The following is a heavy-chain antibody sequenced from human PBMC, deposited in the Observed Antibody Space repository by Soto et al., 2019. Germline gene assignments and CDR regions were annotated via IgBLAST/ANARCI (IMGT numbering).Heavy chain of an antibody. Sequence: PGGSLRLSCAASGLPVSINYMNLVRQSPGKGLEWVSLIYTGGGTYYADSVKGRFTVSRDNSKYTLYLQMNSLRAEDTAVYYCERMGPWRGPGDDYSGVDGWGQGT. D-gene: IGHD2-15*01. CDR3: ERMGPWRGPGDDYSGVDG. CDR2: IYTGGGT. J-gene: IGHJ6*02. V-gene: IGHV3-53*01. CDR1: GLPVSINY.